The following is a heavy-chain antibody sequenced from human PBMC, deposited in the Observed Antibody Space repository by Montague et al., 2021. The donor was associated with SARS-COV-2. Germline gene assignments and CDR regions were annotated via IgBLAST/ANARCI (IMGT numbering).Heavy chain of an antibody. Sequence: SLRLSCAASGFTFSNYAMSWVRQAPGKGLEWVSAISGSGGSTYYADSVKGRFTISRDNSKNTLYLQMNSLRVEDTAVYYCAKDSHYDFWSGYYLDYWGQGTLVTVSS. CDR3: AKDSHYDFWSGYYLDY. D-gene: IGHD3-3*01. V-gene: IGHV3-23*01. CDR2: ISGSGGST. J-gene: IGHJ4*02. CDR1: GFTFSNYA.